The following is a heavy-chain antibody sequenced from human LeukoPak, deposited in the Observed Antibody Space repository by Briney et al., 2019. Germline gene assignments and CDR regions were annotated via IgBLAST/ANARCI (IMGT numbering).Heavy chain of an antibody. CDR2: INAGTGDT. Sequence: ASVKVSCKASGYTFTGYYMHWVRQAPGQGLEWMGWINAGTGDTGYSPKFQGRVTITRDTSATTAYMVLSSLRSEDTAMYYCTRDISTILLWVGEPHAFDIWGQGTMVTVSS. CDR1: GYTFTGYY. V-gene: IGHV1-3*01. CDR3: TRDISTILLWVGEPHAFDI. D-gene: IGHD3-10*01. J-gene: IGHJ3*02.